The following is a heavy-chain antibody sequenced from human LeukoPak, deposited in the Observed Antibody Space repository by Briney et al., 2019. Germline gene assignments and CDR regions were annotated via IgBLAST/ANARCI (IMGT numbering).Heavy chain of an antibody. V-gene: IGHV3-23*01. D-gene: IGHD5-18*01. CDR1: GFTFGSYA. CDR3: AKAPGYSSYYFDY. J-gene: IGHJ4*02. CDR2: ISGSGGST. Sequence: PGGSLRLSCAASGFTFGSYAMSWVRQAPGKGLEWVSAISGSGGSTYYADSVKGRFTISRDNSKNTLYLQMNSLRAEDTAVYYCAKAPGYSSYYFDYWGQGTLVTVSS.